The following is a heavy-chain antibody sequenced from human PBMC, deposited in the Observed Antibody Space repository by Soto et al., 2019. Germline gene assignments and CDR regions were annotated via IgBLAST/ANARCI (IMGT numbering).Heavy chain of an antibody. CDR3: ARDRVSSGSQPLDAFDI. V-gene: IGHV6-1*01. Sequence: SPTLSLTCAISGDSVSSDSAAWNWIRQSPSRGLEWLGRTYYRSKWYNDYAVSVKSRITINPDTSKNQFSLQLNSVTPEDTAVYYCARDRVSSGSQPLDAFDIWGQGTMVTVSS. CDR2: TYYRSKWYN. D-gene: IGHD6-19*01. J-gene: IGHJ3*02. CDR1: GDSVSSDSAA.